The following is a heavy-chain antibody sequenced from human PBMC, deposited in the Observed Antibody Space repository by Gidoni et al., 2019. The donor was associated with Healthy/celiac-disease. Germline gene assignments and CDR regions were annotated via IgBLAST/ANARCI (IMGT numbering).Heavy chain of an antibody. CDR2: ISYDGSNK. Sequence: QVQLVESGGGVVQPGRSLRLPLAAPGVTFGSSAMHWVRQAPGKGLEWVAVISYDGSNKYYADSVKGRFTISRDNSKNTLYLQMNSLRAEDTAVYYCVRGGDIVVVVGADAFDIWGQGTMVTVSS. CDR3: VRGGDIVVVVGADAFDI. D-gene: IGHD2-15*01. CDR1: GVTFGSSA. J-gene: IGHJ3*02. V-gene: IGHV3-30-3*01.